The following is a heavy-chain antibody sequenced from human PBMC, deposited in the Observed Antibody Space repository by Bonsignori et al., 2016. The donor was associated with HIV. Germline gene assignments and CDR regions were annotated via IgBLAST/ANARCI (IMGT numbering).Heavy chain of an antibody. CDR3: ASRTYSSSWYGGWFDP. J-gene: IGHJ5*02. CDR1: GGSFSGYY. V-gene: IGHV4-34*01. CDR2: INHSGST. Sequence: SETLSLTCAVYGGSFSGYYWSWIRQPPGKGLEWIGEINHSGSTNYNPSLKSRVTISVDTSKNQFSLKLSSVTAADTAVYYCASRTYSSSWYGGWFDPWGQGTLVTVSS. D-gene: IGHD6-13*01.